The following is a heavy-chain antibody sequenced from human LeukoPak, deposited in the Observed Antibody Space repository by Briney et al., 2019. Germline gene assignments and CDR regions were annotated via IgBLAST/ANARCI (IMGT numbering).Heavy chain of an antibody. V-gene: IGHV3-30*03. Sequence: GGTLRLSCATSGFTFSSYGMSWVRQAPGKGLEGVAVISYDGSNKYYADSVKGRFTISRDNSKNTLYLQMNSLRAEDTAVYYCARDWGAVAGTGPDYWGQGTLVTVSS. CDR2: ISYDGSNK. CDR3: ARDWGAVAGTGPDY. J-gene: IGHJ4*02. CDR1: GFTFSSYG. D-gene: IGHD6-19*01.